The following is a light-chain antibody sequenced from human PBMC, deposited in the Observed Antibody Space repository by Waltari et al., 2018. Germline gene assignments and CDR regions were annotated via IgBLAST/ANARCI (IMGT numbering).Light chain of an antibody. CDR2: DVS. V-gene: IGLV2-14*03. CDR1: SSDVGAYNY. CDR3: SSYISSSTREL. Sequence: QSALTQPASVSGSPGQSITISCTGTSSDVGAYNYVSWYQQHPGKALKLMIYDVSNPPAGFSNRVSCSKSGTTASLTISGLQAEDEADYYCSSYISSSTRELFGGGTSLTVL. J-gene: IGLJ2*01.